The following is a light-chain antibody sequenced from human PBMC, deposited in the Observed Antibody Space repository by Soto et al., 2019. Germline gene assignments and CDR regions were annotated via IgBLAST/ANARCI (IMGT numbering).Light chain of an antibody. V-gene: IGLV1-40*01. CDR2: GNS. Sequence: QSVLTQPPSVSAAPGQRVTISCTGSSSNIGAGYDVHWYQQLPGTAPKLLVYGNSNRPSGVPDRFSGSKSGTSASLAITGLQAEDGADYYCQSYDSSLSAVVFGGGTKLTVL. CDR3: QSYDSSLSAVV. CDR1: SSNIGAGYD. J-gene: IGLJ2*01.